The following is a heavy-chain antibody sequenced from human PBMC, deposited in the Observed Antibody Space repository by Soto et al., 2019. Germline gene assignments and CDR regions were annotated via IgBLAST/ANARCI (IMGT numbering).Heavy chain of an antibody. CDR1: YC. Sequence: YCMLGGRQVLGKKLERVSSISSSSSYIYDADSVKGRFTNSRDNAKNSLYLKMNSLRSEDTALYFCARASAVINALSLRDSDP. V-gene: IGHV3-21*01. D-gene: IGHD3-10*01. CDR2: ISSSSSYI. J-gene: IGHJ5*02. CDR3: ARASAVINALSLRDSDP.